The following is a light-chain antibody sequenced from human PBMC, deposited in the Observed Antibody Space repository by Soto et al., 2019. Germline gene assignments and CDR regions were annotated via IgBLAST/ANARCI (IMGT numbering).Light chain of an antibody. CDR1: QSVADN. CDR3: QQYNNWPIT. CDR2: GAS. J-gene: IGKJ5*01. V-gene: IGKV3-15*01. Sequence: EIVMTQSPATLSVSPGERATLSCRASQSVADNLAWFQQKPGQGPRLLIYGASTRATGIPARFSGSGSETDFTLTISSLRSEDSAVYHCQQYNNWPITFGQGIRLEI.